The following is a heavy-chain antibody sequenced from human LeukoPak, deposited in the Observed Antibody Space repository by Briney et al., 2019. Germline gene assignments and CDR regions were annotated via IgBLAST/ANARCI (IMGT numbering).Heavy chain of an antibody. CDR2: MNPNSGNT. Sequence: GASVKVSCKASGYTFTSYDINWARQATGQGLEWMGWMNPNSGNTGYAQKFQGRVTMTRNTSISTAYMELSSLRSEDTAVYYCARHIIAAAGELYYFDYWGQGTLVTVSS. V-gene: IGHV1-8*01. D-gene: IGHD6-13*01. CDR1: GYTFTSYD. J-gene: IGHJ4*02. CDR3: ARHIIAAAGELYYFDY.